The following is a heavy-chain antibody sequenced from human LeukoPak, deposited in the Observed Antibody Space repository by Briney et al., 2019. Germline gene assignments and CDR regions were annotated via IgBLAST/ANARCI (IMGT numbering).Heavy chain of an antibody. J-gene: IGHJ4*02. V-gene: IGHV3-64*01. Sequence: GGSLRLSCAASGFTFSSYAMHWVRQAPGKGLEYVSAISSNGGSTYYANSVKGRFTISRDNSKNTLYLQMGSLRAEDMAVYYCARVLGDCSSTSCPLYFDYWGQGTLVTVSS. D-gene: IGHD2-2*01. CDR2: ISSNGGST. CDR3: ARVLGDCSSTSCPLYFDY. CDR1: GFTFSSYA.